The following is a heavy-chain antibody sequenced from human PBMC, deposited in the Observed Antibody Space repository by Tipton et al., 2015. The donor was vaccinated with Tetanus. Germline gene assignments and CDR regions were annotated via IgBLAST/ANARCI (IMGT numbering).Heavy chain of an antibody. V-gene: IGHV3-23*01. D-gene: IGHD4-17*01. CDR3: AKAPRSSHDYGDYVGY. J-gene: IGHJ4*02. CDR1: GFTFSSYA. CDR2: ISGSGGST. Sequence: SLRLSCAASGFTFSSYAMSWVRQAPGKGLEWVSAISGSGGSTYYADSVKGRFTISRDNSKNTLYLQMNSLRAEDTAVYYCAKAPRSSHDYGDYVGYWGQGTLVTVSS.